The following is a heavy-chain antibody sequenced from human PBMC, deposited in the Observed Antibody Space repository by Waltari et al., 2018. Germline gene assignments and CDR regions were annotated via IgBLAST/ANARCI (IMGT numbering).Heavy chain of an antibody. J-gene: IGHJ4*02. CDR2: IYSGGST. V-gene: IGHV3-53*02. CDR1: GFTVSSNY. Sequence: VQLVETGGGLIQPGGSLRLSCAASGFTVSSNYMSWVRQDPGKGLDAVSVIYSGGSTYYADSVKGRFTISRDNSKNTLYLQMNSLRAEDTAVYYCARGNKWLMVYFDYWGQGTLVTVSS. CDR3: ARGNKWLMVYFDY. D-gene: IGHD3-22*01.